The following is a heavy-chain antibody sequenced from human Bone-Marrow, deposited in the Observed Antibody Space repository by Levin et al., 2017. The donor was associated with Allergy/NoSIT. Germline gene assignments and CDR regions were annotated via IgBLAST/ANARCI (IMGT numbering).Heavy chain of an antibody. CDR3: AKDTDCGGDCLWYFDR. D-gene: IGHD2-21*02. Sequence: GGSLRLSCAASGFTFSKYAMNWVRQAPGKGLEWVSAVSGSGGSTYYADSVKGRFTISRDNSKNTVSLQMSSLRPEDTAVYYCAKDTDCGGDCLWYFDRWGRGTLVTVSS. CDR1: GFTFSKYA. V-gene: IGHV3-23*01. J-gene: IGHJ2*01. CDR2: VSGSGGST.